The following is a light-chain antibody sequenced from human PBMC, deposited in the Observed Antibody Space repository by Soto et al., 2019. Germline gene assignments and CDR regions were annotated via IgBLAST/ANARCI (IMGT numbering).Light chain of an antibody. CDR3: QAWDSSTYV. CDR2: QDT. V-gene: IGLV3-1*01. Sequence: YELTQPPSVSVSPGQTASITCSGDKLGDKYACWYQQKPGQSPVLVIYQDTKRPSGIPERFSGSNSGNTATLTISGTQAMDEADYYCQAWDSSTYVFGTGTKLTVL. J-gene: IGLJ1*01. CDR1: KLGDKY.